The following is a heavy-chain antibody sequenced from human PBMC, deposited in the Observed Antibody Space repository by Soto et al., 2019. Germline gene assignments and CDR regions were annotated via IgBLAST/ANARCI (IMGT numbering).Heavy chain of an antibody. CDR2: ISYDGSNK. D-gene: IGHD5-18*01. Sequence: QVQLVESGGGVVQPGRSLRLSCAASGFTFSSYAMHWVRQAPGKGLEWVAVISYDGSNKYYADSVKGRFTISRDNSKNTLYLQMNSLRAEDTAVYYCARCPWLQLHAFDIWGQGTMVTVSS. J-gene: IGHJ3*02. CDR3: ARCPWLQLHAFDI. V-gene: IGHV3-30-3*01. CDR1: GFTFSSYA.